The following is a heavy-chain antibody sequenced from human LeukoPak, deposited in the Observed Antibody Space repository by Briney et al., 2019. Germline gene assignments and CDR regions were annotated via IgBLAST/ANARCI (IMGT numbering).Heavy chain of an antibody. Sequence: APVKVSCKASGYTFTDYYMHWLRQAPGQGLEWMGWINPNIGGTNYAQKFQGRVTMTRDTCLSTAYMELSRLRSDDTAVYFCARRYSSTTKVTFDIWGQGSMVTVSS. V-gene: IGHV1-2*02. CDR1: GYTFTDYY. CDR2: INPNIGGT. J-gene: IGHJ3*02. D-gene: IGHD6-13*01. CDR3: ARRYSSTTKVTFDI.